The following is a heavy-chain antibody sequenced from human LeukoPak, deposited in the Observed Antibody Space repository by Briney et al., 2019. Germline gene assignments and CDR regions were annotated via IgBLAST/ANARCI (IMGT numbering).Heavy chain of an antibody. D-gene: IGHD3-10*01. V-gene: IGHV1-69*06. CDR2: IIPIFGTA. J-gene: IGHJ4*02. CDR3: ARGPEGITMVRGVLDY. Sequence: SVKVSCKASGGTFSSYAISWVRQAPGRGLEWMGGIIPIFGTANYAQKFQGRVTITADKSTSTAYMELSSLRSEDTAVYYCARGPEGITMVRGVLDYWGQGTLVTVSS. CDR1: GGTFSSYA.